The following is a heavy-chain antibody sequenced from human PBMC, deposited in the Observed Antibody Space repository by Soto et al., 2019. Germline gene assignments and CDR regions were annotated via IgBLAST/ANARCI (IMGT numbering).Heavy chain of an antibody. V-gene: IGHV3-23*01. CDR1: GFTFSSYA. J-gene: IGHJ4*02. CDR3: AKDFDATIQFDY. D-gene: IGHD3-9*01. Sequence: GGSLRLSCAASGFTFSSYAMHWVRQAPGKGLEWVAVISGSGGSTYYADSVKGRFTISRDNSKNTLYLQMNSLRAEDTAVYYCAKDFDATIQFDYWGQGTLVTVSS. CDR2: ISGSGGST.